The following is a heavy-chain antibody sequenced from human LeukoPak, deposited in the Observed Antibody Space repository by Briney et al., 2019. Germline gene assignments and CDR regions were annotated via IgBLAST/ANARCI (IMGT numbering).Heavy chain of an antibody. V-gene: IGHV3-48*03. Sequence: PGGSLRLSCAASGFTFSTYEMNWVRQAPGKGLEWVSYISSSGSTTYYADSVKGRFTISRDNSKNTLYLQMNSLRAEDTAVYFCAPGSNSYYHFDYWGQGTLVTVSS. CDR2: ISSSGSTT. J-gene: IGHJ4*02. CDR3: APGSNSYYHFDY. CDR1: GFTFSTYE. D-gene: IGHD3-22*01.